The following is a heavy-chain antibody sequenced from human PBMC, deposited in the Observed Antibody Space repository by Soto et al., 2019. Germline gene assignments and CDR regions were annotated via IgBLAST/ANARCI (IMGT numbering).Heavy chain of an antibody. D-gene: IGHD1-7*01. J-gene: IGHJ6*02. CDR2: IKSKTDGGTT. Sequence: EVQLVESGGGLVKPGGSLRLSCAASGFTFSNAWMNWVRQAPGKGLEWVGGIKSKTDGGTTDYAAPVKGRFTISRDDSKNTLYLQMNSLETEDTAVYYCTTEGDNWNSVYYYGMDVWGQGTTVTVSS. V-gene: IGHV3-15*07. CDR1: GFTFSNAW. CDR3: TTEGDNWNSVYYYGMDV.